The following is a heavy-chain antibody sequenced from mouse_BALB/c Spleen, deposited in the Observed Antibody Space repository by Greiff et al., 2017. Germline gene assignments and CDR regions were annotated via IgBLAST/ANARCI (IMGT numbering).Heavy chain of an antibody. Sequence: VQLKESGGGLVKPGGSLKLSCAASGFTFSSYAMSWVRQTPEKRLEWVASISSGGSTYYPDSVKGRFTISRDNARNILYLQMSSLRSEDTAMYYCARGGGVFYAMDYWGQGTSVTVSS. J-gene: IGHJ4*01. CDR3: ARGGGVFYAMDY. CDR1: GFTFSSYA. V-gene: IGHV5-6-5*01. CDR2: ISSGGST.